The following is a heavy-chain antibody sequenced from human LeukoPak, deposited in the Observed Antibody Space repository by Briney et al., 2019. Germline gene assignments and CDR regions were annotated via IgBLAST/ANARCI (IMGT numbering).Heavy chain of an antibody. CDR3: ARALGYCSGGSCYSLGFDY. CDR1: GGSFSGYY. Sequence: PSETLSLTCAVYGGSFSGYYWSWIRQPPGKGLEWIGEINHSGSTNYNPSLKSRVTISVDTSKNQFSLKLSSVTAADTAVYYCARALGYCSGGSCYSLGFDYWGQGTLVTVSS. J-gene: IGHJ4*02. CDR2: INHSGST. D-gene: IGHD2-15*01. V-gene: IGHV4-34*01.